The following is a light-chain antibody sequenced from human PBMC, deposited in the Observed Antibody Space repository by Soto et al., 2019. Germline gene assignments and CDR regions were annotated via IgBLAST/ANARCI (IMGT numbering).Light chain of an antibody. V-gene: IGLV2-14*01. Sequence: QSALTQPASVSGSRGQSITISCSGSSSDIGAYNYVSWYQHHPGQAPKLLLFEVTNRHSGVSGRFSGSKAGNTASLTISCLQADDAAYYYCASYTRDHLGMFGGGNKMTV. CDR1: SSDIGAYNY. CDR3: ASYTRDHLGM. J-gene: IGLJ3*02. CDR2: EVT.